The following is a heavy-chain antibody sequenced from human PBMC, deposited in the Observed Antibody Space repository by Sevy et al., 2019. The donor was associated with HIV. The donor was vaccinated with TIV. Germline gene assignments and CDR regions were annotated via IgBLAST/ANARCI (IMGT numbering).Heavy chain of an antibody. CDR2: IYHSGST. CDR1: GGSISGYY. V-gene: IGHV4-59*08. Sequence: SETLSLTCTVSGGSISGYYWSWIRQPPGNGLECIGYIYHSGSTNYNPSLKSRVTMSVDTSKNQFSLNLRSVTAADTAVYYCAREMASTIVDVFDIWGQGTMVTVSS. D-gene: IGHD2-15*01. J-gene: IGHJ3*02. CDR3: AREMASTIVDVFDI.